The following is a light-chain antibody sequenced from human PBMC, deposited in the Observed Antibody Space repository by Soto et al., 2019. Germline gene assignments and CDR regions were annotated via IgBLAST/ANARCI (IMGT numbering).Light chain of an antibody. CDR3: CSYAGSHSVV. Sequence: QSALTQPRSVSGSPGQSVTISCTGTSSDVGGYNYVSWYQQHPGKAPKLMIYDVSNRPSGVPDRFSGSKSGNTASLTSSGLQAEDEDDYYCCSYAGSHSVVFGGGTKLTVL. CDR1: SSDVGGYNY. V-gene: IGLV2-11*01. CDR2: DVS. J-gene: IGLJ2*01.